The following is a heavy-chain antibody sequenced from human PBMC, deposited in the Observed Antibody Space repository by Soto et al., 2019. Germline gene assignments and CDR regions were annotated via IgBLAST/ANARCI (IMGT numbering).Heavy chain of an antibody. V-gene: IGHV3-30*18. Sequence: GGSLRLSCAASGFTFSSYGMHWVRQAPGKGLEWVAVISYDGSNKYYADSVKGRFTISRDNSKNTLYLQMNSLRAEDTAVYYCAKEMYYYDSSGPLDYWGQGTLVTVS. J-gene: IGHJ4*02. CDR3: AKEMYYYDSSGPLDY. CDR2: ISYDGSNK. CDR1: GFTFSSYG. D-gene: IGHD3-22*01.